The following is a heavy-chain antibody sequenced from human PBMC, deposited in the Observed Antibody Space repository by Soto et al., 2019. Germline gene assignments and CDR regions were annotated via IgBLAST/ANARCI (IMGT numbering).Heavy chain of an antibody. Sequence: GESLKISCAASGFTFSSYAMSWVRQAPGKGLEWVSAISGSGGSTYYADSVKGRFPISRDNSKNTLYLQMNCLRAEDTAVYYCAKDMSPVPYGDYFGTIAFDIWGQGTMVTVSS. D-gene: IGHD4-17*01. CDR3: AKDMSPVPYGDYFGTIAFDI. CDR2: ISGSGGST. J-gene: IGHJ3*02. CDR1: GFTFSSYA. V-gene: IGHV3-23*01.